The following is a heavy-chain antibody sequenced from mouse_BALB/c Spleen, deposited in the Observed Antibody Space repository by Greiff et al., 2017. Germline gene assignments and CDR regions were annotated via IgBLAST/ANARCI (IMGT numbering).Heavy chain of an antibody. D-gene: IGHD1-1*01. CDR2: IRNKANGYTT. V-gene: IGHV7-3*02. Sequence: EVKLMESGGGLVQPGGSLRLSCATSGFTFTDYYMSWVRQPPGKALEWLGFIRNKANGYTTEYSASVKGRFTISRDNSQSILYLQMNTLRAEDSATYYCARGGYYGYAMDYWGQGTSVTVSS. J-gene: IGHJ4*01. CDR1: GFTFTDYY. CDR3: ARGGYYGYAMDY.